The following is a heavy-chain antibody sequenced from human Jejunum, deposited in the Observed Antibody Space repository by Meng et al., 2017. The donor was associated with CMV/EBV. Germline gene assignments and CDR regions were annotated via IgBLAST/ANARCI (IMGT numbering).Heavy chain of an antibody. Sequence: QVLLRESVQGLVKPSQTLSLTCSVSGGSIGSGDYHWSWIRQPPGKGLEWIGYIHDTGSTSHNPSLKSRVDISLGTSKNQFSLTLNSVTAKDTAVYFCARGSIFVSFDSWGQGTLVTVSS. CDR2: IHDTGST. J-gene: IGHJ4*02. CDR1: GGSIGSGDYH. V-gene: IGHV4-30-4*08. D-gene: IGHD3-3*01. CDR3: ARGSIFVSFDS.